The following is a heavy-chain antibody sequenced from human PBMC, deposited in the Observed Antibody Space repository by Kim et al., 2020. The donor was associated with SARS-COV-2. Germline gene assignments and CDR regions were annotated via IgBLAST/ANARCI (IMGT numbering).Heavy chain of an antibody. D-gene: IGHD4-17*01. J-gene: IGHJ6*03. Sequence: VKGRFTISRDNSKNTLYLQMNSLRAEDTAVYYCARDGDGDYSDYYYYMDVWGKGTTVTVSS. V-gene: IGHV3-30*01. CDR3: ARDGDGDYSDYYYYMDV.